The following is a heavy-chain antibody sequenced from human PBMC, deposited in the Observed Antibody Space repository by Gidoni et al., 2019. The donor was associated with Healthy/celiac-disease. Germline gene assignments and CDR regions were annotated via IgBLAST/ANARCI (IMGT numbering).Heavy chain of an antibody. CDR3: ARGPYYDFWSGYFDP. CDR1: GGSISSGSYY. D-gene: IGHD3-3*01. J-gene: IGHJ5*02. Sequence: QVQLQESGPGLVKPSQTLSLTCTVSGGSISSGSYYWSWIRQPAGKGLEWIGRIYTSGSTNYNPSLKSRVTISVDTSKNQFSLKLSSVTAADTAVYYCARGPYYDFWSGYFDPWGQGTLVTVSS. V-gene: IGHV4-61*02. CDR2: IYTSGST.